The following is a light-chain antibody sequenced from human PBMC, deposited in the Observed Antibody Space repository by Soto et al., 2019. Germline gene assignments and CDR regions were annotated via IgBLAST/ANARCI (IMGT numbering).Light chain of an antibody. CDR3: QQYGSSPPNT. V-gene: IGKV3-20*01. CDR1: QSVSSSY. J-gene: IGKJ2*01. CDR2: GAS. Sequence: EIVLTQSPGTLSLSPRERATLSCRASQSVSSSYLAWYQQKPGQAPRLLIYGASSRATGIPDRFSGSGSGTDFTLTISRLEREDFAVYYCQQYGSSPPNTFGQGTKLEIK.